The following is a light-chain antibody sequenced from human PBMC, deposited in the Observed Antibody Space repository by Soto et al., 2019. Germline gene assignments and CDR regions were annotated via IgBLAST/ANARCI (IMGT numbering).Light chain of an antibody. V-gene: IGKV3-20*01. CDR2: GAS. CDR1: QSVSNNY. J-gene: IGKJ1*01. Sequence: EVMLTQSPGTLSLSPRERATLSCRASQSVSNNYLAWYQHKPGQAPRLLIYGASNRAPGIPDRFSGSGSGPDVTLTISRLEPEDFAVYYCQQYAASPRTFGQGTLVEVK. CDR3: QQYAASPRT.